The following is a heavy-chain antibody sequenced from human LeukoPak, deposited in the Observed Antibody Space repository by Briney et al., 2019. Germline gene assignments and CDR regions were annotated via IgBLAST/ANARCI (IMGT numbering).Heavy chain of an antibody. CDR3: ARDATYCSSTSCYPGNAFDI. CDR1: GGSFSGYY. Sequence: SETLSLTCAVYGGSFSGYYWSWIRQPPGKGLEWIGEINHSGSTNYNPSLKSRVNISVDTSKNQFSLNLNSVTAADTAVYYCARDATYCSSTSCYPGNAFDIWGQGTVVTVSS. CDR2: INHSGST. J-gene: IGHJ3*02. V-gene: IGHV4-34*01. D-gene: IGHD2-2*01.